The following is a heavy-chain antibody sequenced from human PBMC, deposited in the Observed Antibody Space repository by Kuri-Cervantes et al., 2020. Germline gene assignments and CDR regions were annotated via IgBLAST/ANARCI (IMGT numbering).Heavy chain of an antibody. Sequence: ASVKVSCKASGYTFTYRYLHWVRQAPGQALEWMGWMNPNSGNTGYAQKFQGRVTMTRNTSISTAYMELSSLRSEDTAVYYCARAANYDFWSGYYSWFDPWGQGTLVTVSS. CDR2: MNPNSGNT. D-gene: IGHD3-3*01. CDR1: GYTFTYRY. CDR3: ARAANYDFWSGYYSWFDP. J-gene: IGHJ5*02. V-gene: IGHV1-8*02.